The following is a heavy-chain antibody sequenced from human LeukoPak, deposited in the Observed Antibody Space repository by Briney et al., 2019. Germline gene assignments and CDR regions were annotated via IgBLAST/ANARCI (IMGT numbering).Heavy chain of an antibody. J-gene: IGHJ5*02. CDR3: ARRGVAVST. V-gene: IGHV4-34*01. D-gene: IGHD3-10*01. CDR1: GGSFNRYS. Sequence: SETLSLTCAVYGGSFNRYSWNWLRQPPGRGMEWIGEINHSGITDYNTSLKGRLTISVDTSKNQFSLRLTSVTAADTAVYYWARRGVAVSTWGQGTPVTVSS. CDR2: INHSGIT.